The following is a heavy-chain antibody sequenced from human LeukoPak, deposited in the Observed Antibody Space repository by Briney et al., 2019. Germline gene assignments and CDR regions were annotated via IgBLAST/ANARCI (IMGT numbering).Heavy chain of an antibody. D-gene: IGHD3-10*01. V-gene: IGHV3-9*01. CDR3: AKDGIWFGELLFTDSYFDY. J-gene: IGHJ4*02. Sequence: GGSLRLSCAASGFTFDDYAMHWVRQAPGKGLEWVSGISWNSGSIGYADSVKGRFTISRDNAKNSLYLQMNSLRAEGTALYHCAKDGIWFGELLFTDSYFDYWGQGTLVTVSS. CDR2: ISWNSGSI. CDR1: GFTFDDYA.